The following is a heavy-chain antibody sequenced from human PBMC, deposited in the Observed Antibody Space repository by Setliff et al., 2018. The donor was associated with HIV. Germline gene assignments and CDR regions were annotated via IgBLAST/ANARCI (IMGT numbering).Heavy chain of an antibody. Sequence: SVKVSCKASGGTFNTYTINWVRQAPGHGLEWMGGITPLFGTSNYAQKFQGRVTITVDASTSIVDMEISSLRFEDTAVYYCTRGPEVTTVTNPLTAEYFQHWGQGTPVTVSS. J-gene: IGHJ1*01. D-gene: IGHD4-17*01. CDR3: TRGPEVTTVTNPLTAEYFQH. V-gene: IGHV1-69*13. CDR2: ITPLFGTS. CDR1: GGTFNTYT.